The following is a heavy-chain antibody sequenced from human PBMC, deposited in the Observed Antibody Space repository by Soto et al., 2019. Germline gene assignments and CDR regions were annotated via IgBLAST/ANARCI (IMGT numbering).Heavy chain of an antibody. Sequence: QLQLQESGPGLVKSSETLSLTCTVSGGSINSSSYYWGWIRQPPGKGLEWIGSIYYTGSTYYNPSLTSRLTISVDTSKNQFSLRVTSVTAADTAMYYCVRPVVVAPSPTHWFDPWGQGTLVIVSS. CDR3: VRPVVVAPSPTHWFDP. J-gene: IGHJ5*02. CDR2: IYYTGST. D-gene: IGHD2-21*01. CDR1: GGSINSSSYY. V-gene: IGHV4-39*01.